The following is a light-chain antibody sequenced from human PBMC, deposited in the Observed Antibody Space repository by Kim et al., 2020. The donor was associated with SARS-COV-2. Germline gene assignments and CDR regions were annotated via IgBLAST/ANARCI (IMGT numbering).Light chain of an antibody. CDR3: GTWDTSLSGVV. V-gene: IGLV1-51*01. J-gene: IGLJ2*01. CDR1: SSNVGEKA. CDR2: NNN. Sequence: GQKVTISCSESSSNVGEKAVDWYQQLPGTAHKLLIFNNNKRPSGIPDRFSGSKSGTSATLDITGLQTGDEADYYCGTWDTSLSGVVFGGGTQLTVL.